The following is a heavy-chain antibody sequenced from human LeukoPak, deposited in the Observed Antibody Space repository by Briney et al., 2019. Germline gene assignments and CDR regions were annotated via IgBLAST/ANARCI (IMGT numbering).Heavy chain of an antibody. J-gene: IGHJ6*03. CDR1: GYTFTRYY. CDR2: INPSGGGT. CDR3: ARGPSITMVRGGQWYYYMDV. Sequence: ASVKVSCKASGYTFTRYYMYWVRQAPGQGLEWMGIINPSGGGTNYAQKLQGRVTMTRDTSTNTVYMELSSLRSEDTAVYYCARGPSITMVRGGQWYYYMDVWGKGTTVTISS. V-gene: IGHV1-46*04. D-gene: IGHD3-10*01.